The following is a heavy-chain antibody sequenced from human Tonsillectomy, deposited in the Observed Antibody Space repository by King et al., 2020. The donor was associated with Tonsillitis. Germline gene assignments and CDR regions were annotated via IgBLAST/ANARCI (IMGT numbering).Heavy chain of an antibody. CDR3: ARGYCSGGSCYNPYYYYYYMDV. D-gene: IGHD2-15*01. CDR1: GGSFSGYY. J-gene: IGHJ6*03. CDR2: INHSGST. V-gene: IGHV4-34*01. Sequence: VQLQQWGAGLLKPSETLSLTCAVYGGSFSGYYWSWIRQPPGKGLEWIGEINHSGSTNYNPSLKSRVTISGDTSKNQFSLKLSSVTAADTAVYYCARGYCSGGSCYNPYYYYYYMDVWGKGTTVTVSS.